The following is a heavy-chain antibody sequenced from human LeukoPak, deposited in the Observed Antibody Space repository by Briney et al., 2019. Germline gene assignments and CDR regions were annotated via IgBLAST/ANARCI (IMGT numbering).Heavy chain of an antibody. CDR3: ARDRHCSGGSCYLYPGY. D-gene: IGHD2-15*01. CDR2: INPNSGGT. J-gene: IGHJ4*02. V-gene: IGHV1-2*06. Sequence: ASVKVSCKASGFTFTSSAVHWVRQAPGQGLEWMGRINPNSGGTNYAQKFQGRVTMTRDTSISTAYMELSRLRSDDTAVYYCARDRHCSGGSCYLYPGYWGQGTLVTVSS. CDR1: GFTFTSSA.